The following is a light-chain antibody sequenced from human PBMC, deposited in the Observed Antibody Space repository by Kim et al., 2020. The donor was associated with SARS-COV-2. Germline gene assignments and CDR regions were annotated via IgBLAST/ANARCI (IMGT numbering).Light chain of an antibody. V-gene: IGLV6-57*04. J-gene: IGLJ2*01. CDR3: QSYDSSNVV. CDR2: DDK. Sequence: NFMLTQPHSVSESPGKTVTISCTRSSGSIASNYVQWYQQRPGSAPTTVIYDDKQRPSGVPDRFSGSIDSSSNSASLTISGLKTEDEADYYCQSYDSSNVVSGGGTQLTVL. CDR1: SGSIASNY.